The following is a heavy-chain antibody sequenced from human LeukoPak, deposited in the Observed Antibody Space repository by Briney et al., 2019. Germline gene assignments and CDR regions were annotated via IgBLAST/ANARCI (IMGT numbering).Heavy chain of an antibody. D-gene: IGHD5-18*01. Sequence: GGSLRLSCAASGFTFSSYSMNWVRQAPGKGLEWVSSISSSSSYIYYADSVKGRFTISRDNAKNSLYLQMNSLRAEDMAVYYCARKRGYSYGAQSDYWGQGTLVTVSS. J-gene: IGHJ4*02. V-gene: IGHV3-21*01. CDR2: ISSSSSYI. CDR3: ARKRGYSYGAQSDY. CDR1: GFTFSSYS.